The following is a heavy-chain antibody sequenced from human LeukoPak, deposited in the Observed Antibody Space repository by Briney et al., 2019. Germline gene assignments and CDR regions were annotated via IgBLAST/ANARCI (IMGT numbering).Heavy chain of an antibody. V-gene: IGHV3-15*01. Sequence: GGSLRLSCAASGFTVTNAWMGWARHAPGKGLEWVGLITSKTDGGTTDYAAPVKGRFTISRDDSKNTLYVQMNSLETEDTAVYYCTTSHSAPGAFDIWGQGTMVTVSS. CDR2: ITSKTDGGTT. D-gene: IGHD6-13*01. CDR1: GFTVTNAW. CDR3: TTSHSAPGAFDI. J-gene: IGHJ3*02.